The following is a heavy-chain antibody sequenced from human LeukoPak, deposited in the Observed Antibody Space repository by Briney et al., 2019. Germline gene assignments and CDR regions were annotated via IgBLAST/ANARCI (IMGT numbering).Heavy chain of an antibody. D-gene: IGHD3-16*01. CDR2: ISGSVSGS. J-gene: IGHJ4*02. Sequence: GGPLTLPCGPSGFTFSKYAISWVRQAPGRGGEGVSAISGSVSGSYVADSVKGRFTISRDNSKNTVFLQMTSLRTEDTAIYYCARGRVVWGSHWGFDYWGLGTLVTVSS. V-gene: IGHV3-23*01. CDR3: ARGRVVWGSHWGFDY. CDR1: GFTFSKYA.